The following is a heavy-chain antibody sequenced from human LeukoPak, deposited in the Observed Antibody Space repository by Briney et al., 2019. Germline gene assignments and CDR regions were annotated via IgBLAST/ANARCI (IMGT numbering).Heavy chain of an antibody. CDR2: ISWNSGSI. V-gene: IGHV3-9*01. CDR3: ATDDYRGLGY. D-gene: IGHD4-11*01. J-gene: IGHJ4*02. CDR1: GFTFDDYA. Sequence: GGSLRLSCAASGFTFDDYAMHWVRQAPGKGLEWVSGISWNSGSIGYADSVKGRFTISRDNAKNSLYLQMNSLRAEDTAVYYCATDDYRGLGYWGQGTLVTVSS.